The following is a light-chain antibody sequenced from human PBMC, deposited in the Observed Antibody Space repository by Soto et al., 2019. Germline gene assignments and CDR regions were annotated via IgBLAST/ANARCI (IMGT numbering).Light chain of an antibody. Sequence: QSVLTQPPSASGTPGQRVTISCSGSSSNIGINTVNWYQQLPGKAPKLLIYSSNQRPSGVPDRFSGSKSGTSASLAISGLQSEDEADYYCAAWDDSLNGPVFGTGTKLTVL. CDR2: SSN. J-gene: IGLJ1*01. CDR3: AAWDDSLNGPV. CDR1: SSNIGINT. V-gene: IGLV1-44*01.